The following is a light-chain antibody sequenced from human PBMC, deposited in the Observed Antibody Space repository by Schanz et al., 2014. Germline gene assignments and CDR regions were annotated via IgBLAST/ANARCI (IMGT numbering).Light chain of an antibody. Sequence: QSALTQPRSVSGSPGQSVSISCTGTSSDVGGYNYVSWYQHHPGKAPKLMIYDVSNRPSGVSIRFSGSKSGNTASLTISGLQAEDEADYYCNSYTSSSTLVFGGGTKLTVL. CDR1: SSDVGGYNY. CDR3: NSYTSSSTLV. CDR2: DVS. V-gene: IGLV2-14*03. J-gene: IGLJ2*01.